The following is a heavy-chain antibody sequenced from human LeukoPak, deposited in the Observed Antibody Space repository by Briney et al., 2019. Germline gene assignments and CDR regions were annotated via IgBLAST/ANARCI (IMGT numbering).Heavy chain of an antibody. CDR2: ISSNGGST. D-gene: IGHD2-8*01. CDR1: GFTFSSYA. J-gene: IGHJ4*02. Sequence: GGSLRLSCAASGFTFSSYAMHWVRQAPGKGLEYVSAISSNGGSTYYANSVKGRFTISRDNSKNTLYLQMGSLRAEDMAAYYCARGGTMVYAPCFDYWGQGTLVTVSS. CDR3: ARGGTMVYAPCFDY. V-gene: IGHV3-64*01.